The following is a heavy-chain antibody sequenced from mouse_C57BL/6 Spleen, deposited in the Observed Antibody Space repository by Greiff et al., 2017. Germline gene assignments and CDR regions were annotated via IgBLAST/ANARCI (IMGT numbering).Heavy chain of an antibody. V-gene: IGHV1-62-2*01. CDR2: FYTGSGSI. CDR3: ARHEALTAQEGFAY. CDR1: GYTFTEYT. J-gene: IGHJ3*01. Sequence: VQLQQSGAELVKPGASVKLSCKASGYTFTEYTIHWVKQRSGQGLEWIGWFYTGSGSIKYTEKFKGQATLTADKSSSTVYLELSRLTSEDSAVYFCARHEALTAQEGFAYWGQGTLVTVSA. D-gene: IGHD3-2*02.